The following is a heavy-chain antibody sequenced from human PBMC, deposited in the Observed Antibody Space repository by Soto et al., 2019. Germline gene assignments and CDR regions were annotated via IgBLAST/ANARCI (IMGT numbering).Heavy chain of an antibody. CDR1: GGSISSGDYY. V-gene: IGHV4-30-4*01. J-gene: IGHJ3*02. Sequence: SETLSLTCTVSGGSISSGDYYWSWIRQPPGKGLEWIGYIYYSVSTYYNPSLKSRVTISVDTSKNQFSLKLSSVTAADTAVYYCARVTGWLQLTAFLAFDIWGKGKMVPVS. CDR2: IYYSVST. CDR3: ARVTGWLQLTAFLAFDI. D-gene: IGHD5-12*01.